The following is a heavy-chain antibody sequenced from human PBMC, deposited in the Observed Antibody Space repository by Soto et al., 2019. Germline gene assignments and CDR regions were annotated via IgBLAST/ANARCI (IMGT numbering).Heavy chain of an antibody. J-gene: IGHJ3*02. CDR1: GYTFTSYA. CDR3: ASHPLTATRGDAFDI. CDR2: INAGNGNT. Sequence: ASVKVSCKASGYTFTSYAMHWVRQAPGQRLEWMGWINAGNGNTKYSQKFQGRVTMTRNTSISTAYMELSSLRSEDTAVYYCASHPLTATRGDAFDIWGQGTMVTVSS. V-gene: IGHV1-3*01.